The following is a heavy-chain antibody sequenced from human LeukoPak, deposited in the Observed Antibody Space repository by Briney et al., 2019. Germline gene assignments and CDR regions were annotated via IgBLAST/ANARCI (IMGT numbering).Heavy chain of an antibody. CDR1: GFTFSSYS. CDR3: ARDGGTGTLGGWFDP. Sequence: PGGSLRLSCAASGFTFSSYSMNWVRQAPGKGLEWVSSISSSSSYIYYADSVKGRFTISRDNAKNSLYLQMNSLRAEDTAVYYCARDGGTGTLGGWFDPWGQGTLVTVSS. D-gene: IGHD1-1*01. CDR2: ISSSSSYI. V-gene: IGHV3-21*01. J-gene: IGHJ5*02.